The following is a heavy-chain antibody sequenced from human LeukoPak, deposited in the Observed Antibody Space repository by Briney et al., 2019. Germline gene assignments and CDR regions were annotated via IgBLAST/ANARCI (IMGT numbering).Heavy chain of an antibody. CDR1: GFPFSNSW. V-gene: IGHV3-7*03. CDR2: IKKDGSGI. J-gene: IGHJ6*04. CDR3: AGGNAMDV. Sequence: TGGSLRLSCAVSGFPFSNSWMYWVRQAPGKGLEGVANIKKDGSGISYVESVKGRFIISRDSSRSSLYLQMNSLKVEDTAVYFCAGGNAMDVWGKGTAVTVYS.